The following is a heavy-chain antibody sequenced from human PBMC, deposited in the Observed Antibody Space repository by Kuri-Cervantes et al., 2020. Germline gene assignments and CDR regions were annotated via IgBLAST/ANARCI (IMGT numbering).Heavy chain of an antibody. Sequence: GESLKISCKGSGYTFTSYGISWVRQAPGQGLEWMGWISAYNGNTNYAQKLQGRVTMTTDTSTSTAYMELRSLRSDDTAVYYCARGLVGAALQHPYYYYGMDVWGQGTTVTVSS. CDR2: ISAYNGNT. J-gene: IGHJ6*02. V-gene: IGHV1-18*01. CDR1: GYTFTSYG. D-gene: IGHD1-26*01. CDR3: ARGLVGAALQHPYYYYGMDV.